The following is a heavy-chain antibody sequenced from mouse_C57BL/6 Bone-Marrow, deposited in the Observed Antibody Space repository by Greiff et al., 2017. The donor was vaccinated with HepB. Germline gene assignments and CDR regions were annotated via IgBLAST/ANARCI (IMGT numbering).Heavy chain of an antibody. D-gene: IGHD1-1*01. CDR1: GSNIKNTY. CDR2: IDPANGNT. V-gene: IGHV14-3*01. J-gene: IGHJ4*01. CDR3: ARSGYYGSSYPYYYAMDY. Sequence: EVQLQESVAELVRPGASVKLSCTASGSNIKNTYMHWVKQRPEQGLEWIGRIDPANGNTKYAPKFQGKATITADTSSNTAYLQLSSLTSEDTAIYYCARSGYYGSSYPYYYAMDYWGQGTSVTVSS.